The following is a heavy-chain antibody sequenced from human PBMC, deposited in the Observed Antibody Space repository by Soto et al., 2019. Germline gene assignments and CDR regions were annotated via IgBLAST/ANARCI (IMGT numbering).Heavy chain of an antibody. V-gene: IGHV3-23*01. CDR1: GFTFSSYA. Sequence: PGGSLRLSCAASGFTFSSYAMSWVRQAPGKGLEWISAISGSGGSTYYADSVKGRFTISRDNSKNTLYLQMNSLRAEDTAVYYCAKGALSRLLGGWFDPWGQGTLVTVSS. CDR3: AKGALSRLLGGWFDP. J-gene: IGHJ5*02. CDR2: ISGSGGST. D-gene: IGHD6-25*01.